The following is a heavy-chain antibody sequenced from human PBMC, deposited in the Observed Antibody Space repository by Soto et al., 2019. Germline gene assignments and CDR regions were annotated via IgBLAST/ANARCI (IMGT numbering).Heavy chain of an antibody. CDR2: IYYIGST. Sequence: SETLSLTFTVSGGSISSGGYSWSWIRQHPGKGLDWIGYIYYIGSTYYNTSLKSRVTISVDTSKNQFSLKLSSVTAADTAVYYCARAPPGRAFDYGGQGTLVTVSS. D-gene: IGHD2-15*01. J-gene: IGHJ4*02. V-gene: IGHV4-31*03. CDR3: ARAPPGRAFDY. CDR1: GGSISSGGYS.